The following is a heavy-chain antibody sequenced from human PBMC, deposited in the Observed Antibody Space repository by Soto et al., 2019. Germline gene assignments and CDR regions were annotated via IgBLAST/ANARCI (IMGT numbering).Heavy chain of an antibody. Sequence: PPPTPSPTCTVSGGSMGSGGYYWSWIRQHPGKGLEWIGYIYYSGSTYYNPSLKSRVTISVDTSKNQFSLKLSSVTAADTAVYYWALRVPNRFDPRGQGT. J-gene: IGHJ5*02. D-gene: IGHD3-10*01. CDR2: IYYSGST. V-gene: IGHV4-31*03. CDR3: ALRVPNRFDP. CDR1: GGSMGSGGYY.